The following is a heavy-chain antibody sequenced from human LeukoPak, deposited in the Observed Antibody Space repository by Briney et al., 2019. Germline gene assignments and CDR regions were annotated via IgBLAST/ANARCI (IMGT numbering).Heavy chain of an antibody. CDR2: INTNTGNP. J-gene: IGHJ6*03. Sequence: ASVKVSCKASGYTFTSYAMNWVRQAPGQGLEWMGWINTNTGNPTYAQDFTGRFAFSLDTSVSTAYLQISSLKAEDTAVYYCAREAPYYYYYMDVWGKGTTVTVSS. V-gene: IGHV7-4-1*02. CDR3: AREAPYYYYYMDV. CDR1: GYTFTSYA.